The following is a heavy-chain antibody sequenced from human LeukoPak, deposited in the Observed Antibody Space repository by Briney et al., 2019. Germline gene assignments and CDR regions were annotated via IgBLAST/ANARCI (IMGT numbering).Heavy chain of an antibody. D-gene: IGHD3-10*01. CDR2: IYSGGST. CDR3: RITMVRGVDY. J-gene: IGHJ4*02. CDR1: GFTVSSNY. Sequence: GGSLRLSCAASGFTVSSNYMSWVRQAPGKGLEWVSVIYSGGSTYYADSVKGRFTISRENSKNTLYLQMNSLRAEDTAVYYCRITMVRGVDYWGQGTLVTVSS. V-gene: IGHV3-53*01.